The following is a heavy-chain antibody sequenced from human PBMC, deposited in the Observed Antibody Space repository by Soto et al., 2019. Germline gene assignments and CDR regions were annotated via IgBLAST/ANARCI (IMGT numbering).Heavy chain of an antibody. Sequence: SLRLSCAGSGFTFDDYGMYWVRQAPGKGLEWVSGMSWNSGSRGYADSVKGRFTISRDNAKNSLYLQMNSLKTEDTALYYCAKDSGMRGYVFSNFDSWGQGTLVTVSS. CDR1: GFTFDDYG. V-gene: IGHV3-9*01. D-gene: IGHD5-12*01. CDR2: MSWNSGSR. J-gene: IGHJ4*02. CDR3: AKDSGMRGYVFSNFDS.